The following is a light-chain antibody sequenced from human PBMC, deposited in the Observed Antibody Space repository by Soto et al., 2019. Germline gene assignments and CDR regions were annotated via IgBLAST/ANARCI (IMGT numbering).Light chain of an antibody. CDR1: SGSIANNY. V-gene: IGLV6-57*04. Sequence: NFMLTQPHSVPESPGKTLSISCTRSSGSIANNYVQWYQQRPGSAPTTVIYENNQRLSGVPDRFSGSTDGSSNSASLTISRLQTEDEADYYCQSYDSDFVVFGGGTKLTVL. CDR2: ENN. CDR3: QSYDSDFVV. J-gene: IGLJ2*01.